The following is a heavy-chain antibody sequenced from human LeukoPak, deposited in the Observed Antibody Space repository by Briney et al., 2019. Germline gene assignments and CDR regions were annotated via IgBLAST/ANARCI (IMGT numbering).Heavy chain of an antibody. V-gene: IGHV3-74*01. J-gene: IGHJ4*02. Sequence: GGSLRLSCAASGFTFSNYWMHWVRQAPGKGLVWVSRINTDGSRITYADSVKGRFTISRDNAMNTVYLQMNSLRAEDTAVYYCARDRGSYRYFDYWGQGTLVTVSS. D-gene: IGHD3-16*02. CDR2: INTDGSRI. CDR3: ARDRGSYRYFDY. CDR1: GFTFSNYW.